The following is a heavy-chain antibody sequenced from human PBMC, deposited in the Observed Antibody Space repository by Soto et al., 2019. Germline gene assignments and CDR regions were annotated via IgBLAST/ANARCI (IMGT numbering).Heavy chain of an antibody. J-gene: IGHJ4*02. CDR3: ARSAWLTRAGFDY. CDR2: INHSGST. CDR1: GGSFSGYY. V-gene: IGHV4-34*01. Sequence: QVQLQQWGAGLLKPSETLSLTCAVYGGSFSGYYWSWIRQPPGKGLEWIGEINHSGSTNYNPSLKSRVTISVDTSKNQFSLTLSSVTAADTAVYYCARSAWLTRAGFDYWGQGTLVTVSS. D-gene: IGHD5-12*01.